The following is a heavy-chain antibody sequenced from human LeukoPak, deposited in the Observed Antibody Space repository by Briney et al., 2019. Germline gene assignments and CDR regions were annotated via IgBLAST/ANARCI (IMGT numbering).Heavy chain of an antibody. J-gene: IGHJ4*02. CDR2: INHSGST. Sequence: PSETLSLTCAVYGGSFSGYYWSWIRQPPGKGLEWIGEINHSGSTNYNPSLKSRVTISVGTSKNQFSLKLSSVTAADTAVYYCARGYSSSTSCYLYWGQGTLVTVSS. V-gene: IGHV4-34*01. CDR1: GGSFSGYY. CDR3: ARGYSSSTSCYLY. D-gene: IGHD2-2*01.